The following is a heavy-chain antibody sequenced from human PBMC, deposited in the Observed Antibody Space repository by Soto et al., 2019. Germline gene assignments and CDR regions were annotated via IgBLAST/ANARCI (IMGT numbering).Heavy chain of an antibody. CDR2: IYYSGST. CDR3: ARTLPSVVDFDY. Sequence: LEILSLTCTVSGASISSYYWSWIRQPPGRGLEWIGCIYYSGSTNYNPSLKSRVTISVDTSKNQFSLKLSSVTAADTAVYYCARTLPSVVDFDYWGQGTLVTVSS. J-gene: IGHJ4*02. V-gene: IGHV4-59*01. D-gene: IGHD2-21*01. CDR1: GASISSYY.